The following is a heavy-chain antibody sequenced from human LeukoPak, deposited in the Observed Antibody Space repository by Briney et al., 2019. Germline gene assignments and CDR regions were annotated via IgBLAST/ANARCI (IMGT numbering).Heavy chain of an antibody. CDR1: GGSFSGYY. Sequence: KASETLSLTCTVFGGSFSGYYWSWIRQPPGKGLEWIGEINHSGSTNYNPSLKSRVTISVDTSKNQFSLKLSSVTAADTAVYYCAGLYGSGSYYNYWGQGTLVTVSS. J-gene: IGHJ4*02. CDR3: AGLYGSGSYYNY. CDR2: INHSGST. D-gene: IGHD3-10*01. V-gene: IGHV4-34*01.